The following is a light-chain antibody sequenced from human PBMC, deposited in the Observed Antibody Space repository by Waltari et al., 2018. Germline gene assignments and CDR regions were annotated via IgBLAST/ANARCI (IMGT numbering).Light chain of an antibody. J-gene: IGKJ4*01. CDR1: QGISTY. V-gene: IGKV1-17*01. Sequence: DIQMTQSPSSLSVSTGDTVTITCRASQGISTYLNWYQQKPGKAPKRLIYGASSLESGVSSRFSGSGSGTDFTLTISSLQPEDFATYYCLQYNSHPLTFGGGTKVEIK. CDR3: LQYNSHPLT. CDR2: GAS.